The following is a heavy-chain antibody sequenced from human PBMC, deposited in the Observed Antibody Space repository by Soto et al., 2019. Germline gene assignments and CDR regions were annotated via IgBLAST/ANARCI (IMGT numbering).Heavy chain of an antibody. D-gene: IGHD6-13*01. V-gene: IGHV4-34*01. Sequence: QVQLQQWGAGLLKPSETLSLTCAVYGGSFSSYYWSWIRQPPGKGLEWIGEITHSGSTNYNPSLKSQVTISVDTSKNQFSLKLSSVTAADTAVYYCARLGRQQLVRRNWFDLWGQGTLVTVSS. J-gene: IGHJ5*02. CDR2: ITHSGST. CDR3: ARLGRQQLVRRNWFDL. CDR1: GGSFSSYY.